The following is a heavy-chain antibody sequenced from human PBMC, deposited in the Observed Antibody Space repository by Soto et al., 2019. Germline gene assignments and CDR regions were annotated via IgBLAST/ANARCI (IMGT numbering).Heavy chain of an antibody. Sequence: GGSLRLSCAASGFTFSSYAMSWVRQAPGKGLEWVSAISGSGGSTYYADSVKGRFTISRDNSKNTLYLQMNSLRAEDTTAYYCAKVTGYSYGYSDYWGQGTLVTVSS. CDR3: AKVTGYSYGYSDY. CDR1: GFTFSSYA. D-gene: IGHD5-18*01. CDR2: ISGSGGST. V-gene: IGHV3-23*01. J-gene: IGHJ4*02.